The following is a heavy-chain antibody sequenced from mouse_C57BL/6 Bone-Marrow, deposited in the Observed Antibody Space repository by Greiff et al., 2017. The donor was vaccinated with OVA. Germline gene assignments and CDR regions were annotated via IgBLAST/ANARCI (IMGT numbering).Heavy chain of an antibody. CDR2: IHPSDSDT. CDR3: AIGRATVVPYWYFDV. CDR1: GYTFTSYW. Sequence: VQLQQPGAELVKPGASVKVSCKASGYTFTSYWMHWVKQRPGQGLEWIGRIHPSDSDTNYNQKFKGKATLTVDKSSSTAYMQLSSLTSEDSAVYYCAIGRATVVPYWYFDVWGTGTTVTVSS. D-gene: IGHD1-1*01. V-gene: IGHV1-74*01. J-gene: IGHJ1*03.